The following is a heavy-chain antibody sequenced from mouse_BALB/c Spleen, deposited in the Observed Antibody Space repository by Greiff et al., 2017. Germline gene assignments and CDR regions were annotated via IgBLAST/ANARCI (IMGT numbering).Heavy chain of an antibody. CDR3: ARDCPYDGGAMDY. CDR2: IWGDGST. J-gene: IGHJ4*01. V-gene: IGHV2-6-7*01. CDR1: GFSLTGYG. Sequence: VKLVESGPGLVAPSQSLSITCTVSGFSLTGYGVNWVRQPPGKGLEWLGMIWGDGSTDYNSALKSRLSISKDTSKSQVFLKMNSLQTDDTARYYCARDCPYDGGAMDYWGQGTSVTVSS. D-gene: IGHD2-12*01.